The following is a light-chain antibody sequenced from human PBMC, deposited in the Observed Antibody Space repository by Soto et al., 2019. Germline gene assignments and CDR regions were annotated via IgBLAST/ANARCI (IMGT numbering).Light chain of an antibody. CDR2: DAS. Sequence: DIQMTQSPSSLSASVGDRVTITCQASQDISNYLNWYQQKPGKAPKLLIYDASNLETGVPSRFSGSGSGTDFTFTISSLQPEDIATSYCQQYDNLPLTFGGGTKMDIK. J-gene: IGKJ4*01. CDR3: QQYDNLPLT. CDR1: QDISNY. V-gene: IGKV1-33*01.